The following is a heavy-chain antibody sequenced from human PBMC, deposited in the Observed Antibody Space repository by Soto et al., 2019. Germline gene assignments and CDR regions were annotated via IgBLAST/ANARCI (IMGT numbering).Heavy chain of an antibody. J-gene: IGHJ5*02. CDR1: GGSISSSSYY. CDR3: ARSSYYGSGRQNWFDP. D-gene: IGHD3-10*01. Sequence: PSETLSLTCTVSGGSISSSSYYWGWIRQPPGKGLEWIGSIYYSGSTYYNPSLKSRVTISVDTSKNQFSLKLSSVTAADTAVYYCARSSYYGSGRQNWFDPWGQGTLVTVSS. V-gene: IGHV4-39*01. CDR2: IYYSGST.